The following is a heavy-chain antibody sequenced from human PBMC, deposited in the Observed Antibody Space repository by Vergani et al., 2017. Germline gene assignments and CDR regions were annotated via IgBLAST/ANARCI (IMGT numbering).Heavy chain of an antibody. CDR2: IYYSGST. Sequence: QVQLQESGPGLVKPSETLSLTCTVSGGSISSYYWSWIRQPPGKGLEWIGYIYYSGSTNYNPSLKSRVTISVDTSKNQFSLKLSSVTAADTAVYYCARVGLDLDGGYYYYYYMDVWGKGP. CDR3: ARVGLDLDGGYYYYYYMDV. V-gene: IGHV4-59*12. D-gene: IGHD3-10*01. J-gene: IGHJ6*03. CDR1: GGSISSYY.